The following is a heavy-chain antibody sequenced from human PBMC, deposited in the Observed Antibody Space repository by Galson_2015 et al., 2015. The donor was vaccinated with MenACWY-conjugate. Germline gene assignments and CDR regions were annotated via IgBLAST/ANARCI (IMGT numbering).Heavy chain of an antibody. J-gene: IGHJ6*02. V-gene: IGHV3-13*04. CDR3: ARTTAVMTASPQYYFGMDV. CDR2: TGTAGDT. Sequence: SLRLSCAASGFTFSTFDMHWVRHAAGKGLEWVSGTGTAGDTYYPGSVKGRFTISRDNSKNTLYLQMNTLRAEDTAVFYCARTTAVMTASPQYYFGMDVWGQGTTVIVSS. D-gene: IGHD2-21*02. CDR1: GFTFSTFD.